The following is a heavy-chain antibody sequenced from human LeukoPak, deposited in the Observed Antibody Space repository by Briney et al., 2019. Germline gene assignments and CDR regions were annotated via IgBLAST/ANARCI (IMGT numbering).Heavy chain of an antibody. CDR1: AFIFSNAW. D-gene: IGHD3-10*01. J-gene: IGHJ4*02. CDR3: TRWAFGSGSYYRD. V-gene: IGHV3-15*01. CDR2: IKTKTDGGTA. Sequence: GGSLRLSCAASAFIFSNAWMSWVRQAPGKGLEWVGRIKTKTDGGTADYAAPVKGRFTISRDDSKNTLHLQMNSLKTEDTAVYYCTRWAFGSGSYYRDWGQGTLVTVSS.